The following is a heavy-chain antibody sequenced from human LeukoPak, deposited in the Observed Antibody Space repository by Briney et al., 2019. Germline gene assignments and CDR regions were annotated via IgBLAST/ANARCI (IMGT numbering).Heavy chain of an antibody. CDR1: GYSLTELS. D-gene: IGHD3-10*01. Sequence: GASVKVSCYVSGYSLTELSMHWVRQAPGKGLEWMGGFEPEDGETIYAQKFQGRVTMTEDTSTDTAYMELSSLRSEDTAVYYCATLEGGSGSYYRSGYFDYWGQGTLVTVSS. CDR2: FEPEDGET. CDR3: ATLEGGSGSYYRSGYFDY. J-gene: IGHJ4*02. V-gene: IGHV1-24*01.